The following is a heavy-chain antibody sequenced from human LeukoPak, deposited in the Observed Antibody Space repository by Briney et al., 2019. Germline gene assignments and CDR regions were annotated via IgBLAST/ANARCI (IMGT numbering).Heavy chain of an antibody. J-gene: IGHJ4*02. CDR3: ARGDCSSTSCSFDY. D-gene: IGHD2-2*01. Sequence: GSSVKVSCKASGGTFSSYAISWVRQAPGQGLEWMGRIIPIFGIANYAPKFQGRVTITADKSTSTAYMELSSQRSEDTAVYYCARGDCSSTSCSFDYWGQGTLVTVSS. CDR2: IIPIFGIA. CDR1: GGTFSSYA. V-gene: IGHV1-69*04.